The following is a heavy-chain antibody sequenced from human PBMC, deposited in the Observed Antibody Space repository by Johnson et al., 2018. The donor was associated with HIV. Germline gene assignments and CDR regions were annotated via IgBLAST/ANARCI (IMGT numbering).Heavy chain of an antibody. Sequence: QVQLVESGGGVVQPGRSLRLSCAASGFTFSSYAMHWVRQAPGKGLEWVAVISYDGSNKYYADSVKGRFTISRENAKNSLYLQMNSLRAGDTAVYYCLSPSDAFDIWGQGTMVTVSS. CDR3: LSPSDAFDI. CDR1: GFTFSSYA. J-gene: IGHJ3*02. CDR2: ISYDGSNK. V-gene: IGHV3-30*14.